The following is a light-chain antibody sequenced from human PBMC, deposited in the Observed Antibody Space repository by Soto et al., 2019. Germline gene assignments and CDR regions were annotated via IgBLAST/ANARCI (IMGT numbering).Light chain of an antibody. CDR1: QSVSID. J-gene: IGKJ1*01. CDR3: QQYNKWPLT. V-gene: IGKV3-15*01. CDR2: GAS. Sequence: IVMTQSPATLSVSPWERATLSCRASQSVSIDLAWSQQTPGQAPRLLIYGASTRATGIPVRFSGSASGTEFTLTISSLQSEDVTVYYCQQYNKWPLTFGQGTKVDIK.